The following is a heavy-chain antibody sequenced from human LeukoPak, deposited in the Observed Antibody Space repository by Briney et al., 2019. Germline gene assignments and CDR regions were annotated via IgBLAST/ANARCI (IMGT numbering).Heavy chain of an antibody. CDR3: ARDERWSSPSYNWFDP. V-gene: IGHV1-18*01. CDR2: ISAYNGNT. J-gene: IGHJ5*02. CDR1: GYTFTSYG. D-gene: IGHD6-13*01. Sequence: ASVKVSCKASGYTFTSYGISWVRQAPGQGLEWMGWISAYNGNTNYAQKLQGRVTMTTDTSTSTAYMELRSLRSDDTAVYYCARDERWSSPSYNWFDPWGQGTLVTVSS.